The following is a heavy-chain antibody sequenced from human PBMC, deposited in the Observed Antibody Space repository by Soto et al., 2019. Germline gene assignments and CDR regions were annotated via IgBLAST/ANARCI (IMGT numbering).Heavy chain of an antibody. J-gene: IGHJ5*02. CDR1: GFTVSNTY. Sequence: HPVGSLRLSCAASGFTVSNTYMTWVRQPPGKGLECVSVIYTAGGTNYADSVKGRFIISRDNSKNTLYLQMNSLRAEDTAVYYCARALPVAKGGFDPWGQGTLVTVSS. CDR3: ARALPVAKGGFDP. V-gene: IGHV3-53*01. D-gene: IGHD2-2*01. CDR2: IYTAGGT.